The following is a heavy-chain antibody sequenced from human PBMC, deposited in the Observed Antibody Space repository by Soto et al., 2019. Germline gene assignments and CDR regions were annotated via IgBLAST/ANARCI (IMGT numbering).Heavy chain of an antibody. CDR3: ARLVYGVVRDFDY. J-gene: IGHJ4*02. Sequence: PSETLSLTCAVYGGSFSGYYWSWIRQPPGKGLEWIGEINHSGSTNYNPSLKSRVTISVDTSKNQFSLKLSSVTAADTAVYYCARLVYGVVRDFDYWGQGTLVTVSS. V-gene: IGHV4-34*01. D-gene: IGHD3-3*01. CDR2: INHSGST. CDR1: GGSFSGYY.